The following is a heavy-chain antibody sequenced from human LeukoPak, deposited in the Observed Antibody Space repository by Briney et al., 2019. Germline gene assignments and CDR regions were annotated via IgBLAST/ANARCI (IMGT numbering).Heavy chain of an antibody. CDR2: ISGSGGST. CDR3: ARDLNGDPLGYYYMDV. J-gene: IGHJ6*03. D-gene: IGHD4-17*01. CDR1: GFTFSSYA. V-gene: IGHV3-23*01. Sequence: GGSLRLSCAASGFTFSSYAMSWVRQAPGKGLEWVSAISGSGGSTYYADSVKGRFTISRDNSKNTLYLQMNSLRAEDTAVYYCARDLNGDPLGYYYMDVWGKGTTVTVSS.